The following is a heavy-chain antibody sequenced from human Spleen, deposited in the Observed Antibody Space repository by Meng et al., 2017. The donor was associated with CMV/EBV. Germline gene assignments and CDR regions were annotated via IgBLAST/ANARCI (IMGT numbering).Heavy chain of an antibody. CDR1: GFSFKVYA. CDR3: ARATAPRPAFYYYYEMDV. J-gene: IGHJ6*02. D-gene: IGHD6-6*01. V-gene: IGHV3-30*04. CDR2: ISHDGSNE. Sequence: GESLKISCVASGFSFKVYAIHWVRQAPGKGLEWLAIISHDGSNEFYADSVKGRFTISRDNSKNTLYLQVTSLRAEDTAVYYCARATAPRPAFYYYYEMDVWGQGTTVTVSS.